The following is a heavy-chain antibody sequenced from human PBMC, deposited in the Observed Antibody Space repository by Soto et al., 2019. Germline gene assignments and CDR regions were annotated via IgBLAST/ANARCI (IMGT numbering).Heavy chain of an antibody. V-gene: IGHV3-48*03. CDR3: TRAAWFPYLSFY. J-gene: IGHJ4*02. CDR2: ISSSGSTA. CDR1: GFTFSRFE. D-gene: IGHD3-10*01. Sequence: PGGSLRLSCAASGFTFSRFELHWVRQAPGKGLEWISYISSSGSTAYYASSVEGRFTITRDNANNSVYLQMDSLRAEDTALYYCTRAAWFPYLSFYWGQGALVTVSS.